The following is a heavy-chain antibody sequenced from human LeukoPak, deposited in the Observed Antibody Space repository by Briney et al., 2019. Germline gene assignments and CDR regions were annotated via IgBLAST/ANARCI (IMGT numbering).Heavy chain of an antibody. J-gene: IGHJ4*02. D-gene: IGHD6-13*01. CDR3: ARVTSSSWYTFDY. CDR1: GGSISSYY. CDR2: IYYSGST. Sequence: SETLSLTCTVSGGSISSYYWSWIRQPPGKGLEWIGYIYYSGSTNYNPSLKSRVTISVDTSKNQFSLKLSSVTAADTAVYYCARVTSSSWYTFDYWGQGTLVTVSS. V-gene: IGHV4-59*12.